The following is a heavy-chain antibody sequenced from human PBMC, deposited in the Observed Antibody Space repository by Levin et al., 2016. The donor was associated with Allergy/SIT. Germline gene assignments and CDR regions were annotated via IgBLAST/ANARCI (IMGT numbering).Heavy chain of an antibody. Sequence: ASVKVSCKASGYTFTSYGISWVRQAPGQGLEWMGWISAYNGNTNYAQKLQGRVTMTTDTSTSTAYMELRSLRSEDTAVYFCARDRSTYCTGGSCYSGSDHWGQGTLVTVSS. V-gene: IGHV1-18*01. J-gene: IGHJ5*02. CDR1: GYTFTSYG. CDR2: ISAYNGNT. CDR3: ARDRSTYCTGGSCYSGSDH. D-gene: IGHD2-15*01.